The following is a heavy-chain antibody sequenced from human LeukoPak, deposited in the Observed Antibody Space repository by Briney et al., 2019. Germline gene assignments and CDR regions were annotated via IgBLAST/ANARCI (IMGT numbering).Heavy chain of an antibody. D-gene: IGHD2-21*01. CDR2: IQSDGSDQ. Sequence: PGGSLRLSCAASGFTFSSYGMHWVRQAPGKGLEWVAFIQSDGSDQYYADSVKGRFTISRDDSENTLYLQMGSLKTEDTAVYYCTTSSYCEKNVCQTYFDFWGQGTLVTVSS. J-gene: IGHJ4*02. CDR1: GFTFSSYG. CDR3: TTSSYCEKNVCQTYFDF. V-gene: IGHV3-30*02.